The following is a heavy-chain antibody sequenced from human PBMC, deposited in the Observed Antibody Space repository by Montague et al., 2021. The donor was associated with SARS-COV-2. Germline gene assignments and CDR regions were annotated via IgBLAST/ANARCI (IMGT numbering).Heavy chain of an antibody. Sequence: SLRLSCAASGFTFSSYSMNWVRQAPGKGLEWVSSISSSSSYIYYADSVKGRFTISRDNAKNSLYLQMNSLRAEDTAMYYCARDQQLVLGYYYGMDVWGQGTTVTVSS. CDR1: GFTFSSYS. J-gene: IGHJ6*02. V-gene: IGHV3-21*01. D-gene: IGHD6-13*01. CDR3: ARDQQLVLGYYYGMDV. CDR2: ISSSSSYI.